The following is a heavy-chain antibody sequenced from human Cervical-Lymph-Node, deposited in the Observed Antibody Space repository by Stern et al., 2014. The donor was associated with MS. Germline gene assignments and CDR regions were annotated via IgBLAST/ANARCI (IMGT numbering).Heavy chain of an antibody. CDR3: ARDPVAWGSYFDF. CDR1: GDSVSSGAYY. V-gene: IGHV4-61*08. D-gene: IGHD7-27*01. J-gene: IGHJ4*02. CDR2: VYHGGDS. Sequence: QLQLQESGPGLVKPSESLSLTCNVSGDSVSSGAYYWHWIRQPPGKGLEGIGSVYHGGDSNFNPSLKGRVTISVDTSKNQFSLNLRSVTAADTAVYYCARDPVAWGSYFDFWGQGTLVAVAS.